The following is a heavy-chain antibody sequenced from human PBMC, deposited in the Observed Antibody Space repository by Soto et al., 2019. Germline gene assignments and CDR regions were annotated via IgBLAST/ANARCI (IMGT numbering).Heavy chain of an antibody. CDR2: INPNSGNI. Sequence: VASVKVSCKASGDTFTTYDINWVRQATGHGLEWMGWINPNSGNIGYAQRFQGRVTMTRXNXXXXAXMXVXXXXSDXTAVYYCARGRASGSYYLLDYWGQGTLVTVSP. V-gene: IGHV1-8*01. D-gene: IGHD3-10*01. CDR3: ARGRASGSYYLLDY. CDR1: GDTFTTYD. J-gene: IGHJ4*02.